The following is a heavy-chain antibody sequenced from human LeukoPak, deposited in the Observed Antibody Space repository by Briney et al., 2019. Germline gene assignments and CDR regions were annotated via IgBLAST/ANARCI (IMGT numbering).Heavy chain of an antibody. J-gene: IGHJ4*02. CDR1: GFTFITYG. CDR2: ISSNGGKT. Sequence: GGSLRLSCAASGFTFITYGMHWVRQAPGKGLEYVSAISSNGGKTYYANSVKGRFTISRDNSKNTPYLQMGSLRAEDMAVYYCARDYNNIWAPLFDSWGQGTLVTVSS. D-gene: IGHD1-14*01. V-gene: IGHV3-64*01. CDR3: ARDYNNIWAPLFDS.